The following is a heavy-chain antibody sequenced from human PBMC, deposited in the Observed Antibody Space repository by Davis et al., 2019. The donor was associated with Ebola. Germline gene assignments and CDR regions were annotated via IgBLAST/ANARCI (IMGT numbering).Heavy chain of an antibody. D-gene: IGHD2-21*02. CDR1: GGSLSSYY. CDR3: ARREWPSKCGGDCGGHDY. Sequence: PGGSLRLSCAVYGGSLSSYYWGWIRQPPGKGLEWIGSIHYSGSTYYNPSLKNRVTISVDTSKNQFSLKLNSVTAADTAVYYCARREWPSKCGGDCGGHDYWGQGTLVSVSS. V-gene: IGHV4-39*01. CDR2: IHYSGST. J-gene: IGHJ4*02.